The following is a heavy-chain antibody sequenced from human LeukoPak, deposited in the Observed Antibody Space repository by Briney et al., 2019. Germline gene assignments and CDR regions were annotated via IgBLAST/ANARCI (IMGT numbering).Heavy chain of an antibody. J-gene: IGHJ6*02. CDR1: GGPISSYF. V-gene: IGHV4-59*01. CDR3: ARDMTRAVPIPGTYYYAYAMDV. CDR2: VYFRGST. Sequence: PSETLSLTCTVSGGPISSYFWNWIRQSPGKGLEWVGYVYFRGSTTYNPSLPSRVTISVDTSKDQFSLELSSVTAADTAVYYCARDMTRAVPIPGTYYYAYAMDVWGQGTTVTVSS. D-gene: IGHD6-13*01.